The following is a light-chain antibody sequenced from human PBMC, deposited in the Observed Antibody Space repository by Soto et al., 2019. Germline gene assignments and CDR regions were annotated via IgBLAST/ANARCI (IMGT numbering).Light chain of an antibody. J-gene: IGKJ1*01. V-gene: IGKV3-20*01. CDR2: GAS. Sequence: EIVLTQSPGTLSLSPGERATLSCRASQSVSSSYLAWYQQKPGQAPRLLIYGASSRATGIPDRFSGSGSGTDFTLTISRLEPEDFAVYYCQQYESSWTFGQGTKVE. CDR1: QSVSSSY. CDR3: QQYESSWT.